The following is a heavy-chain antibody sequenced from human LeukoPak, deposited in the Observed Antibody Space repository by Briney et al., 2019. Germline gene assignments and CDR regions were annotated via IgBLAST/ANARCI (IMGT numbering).Heavy chain of an antibody. J-gene: IGHJ4*02. CDR1: GGSISSSSYY. V-gene: IGHV4-39*07. Sequence: SETLSLTCTVSGGSISSSSYYWGWIRQPPGKGLEWIGSIYYSGSTYYNPSLKSRVTISVDTSKNQFSLKLSSVTAADTAVYYCARGRYYDFRSGYYWFDYWGQGTLVTVSS. CDR2: IYYSGST. D-gene: IGHD3-3*01. CDR3: ARGRYYDFRSGYYWFDY.